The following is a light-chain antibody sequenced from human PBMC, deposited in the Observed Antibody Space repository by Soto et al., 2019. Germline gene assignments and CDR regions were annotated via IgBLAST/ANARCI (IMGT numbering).Light chain of an antibody. V-gene: IGLV1-40*01. J-gene: IGLJ3*02. CDR2: NNN. Sequence: QSVLTQPPSVSGAPGQRVTISCTGSSSNIGAGYEVHWYQQLPGTAPKLLIYNNNNRPSGVPGRFSGSKSGTSASLAITGLQAEDEADYYCQSFDSTLSGCVFGGGTKLTVL. CDR1: SSNIGAGYE. CDR3: QSFDSTLSGCV.